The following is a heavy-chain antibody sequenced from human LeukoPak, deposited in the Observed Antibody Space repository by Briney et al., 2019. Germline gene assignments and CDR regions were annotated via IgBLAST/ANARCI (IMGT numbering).Heavy chain of an antibody. CDR3: ASPHDSSSRYWYFDL. D-gene: IGHD6-13*01. J-gene: IGHJ2*01. CDR1: GGSFSGYY. V-gene: IGHV4-34*01. Sequence: SETLSLTCAVYGGSFSGYYWSWIRQPPGKGLEWIGEINHSGSTNYNPSLKSRVTISVDTSKNQFSLKLSSVTAADTAVYYCASPHDSSSRYWYFDLWGRGTLVTVSS. CDR2: INHSGST.